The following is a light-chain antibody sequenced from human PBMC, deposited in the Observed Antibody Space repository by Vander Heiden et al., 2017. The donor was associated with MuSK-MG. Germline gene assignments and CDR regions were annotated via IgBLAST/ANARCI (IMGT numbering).Light chain of an antibody. V-gene: IGKV1-39*01. Sequence: DIQMTQSPSSLSASVGDRVTITCRASQSISSYLNWYQQKPGKAPKLLIYAAPSLQSGVPSRFSGSGSGTDFTLTISRLQPEDFATYYCQQSDSTPLTFGGGTKVEIK. CDR1: QSISSY. J-gene: IGKJ4*01. CDR2: AAP. CDR3: QQSDSTPLT.